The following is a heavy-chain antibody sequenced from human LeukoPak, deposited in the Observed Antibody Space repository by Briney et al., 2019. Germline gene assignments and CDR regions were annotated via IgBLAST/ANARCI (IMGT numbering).Heavy chain of an antibody. V-gene: IGHV3-21*01. CDR1: GFTFSSYS. CDR2: ISSRSSYI. CDR3: ARDARRDGYNYLYYFDY. D-gene: IGHD5-24*01. Sequence: GGSLRLSCAASGFTFSSYSMNWVRQAPGKGLEWVSSISSRSSYIYYADSVKGRFTISRDNAKNSLYLQMNSLRAEDTAVYYCARDARRDGYNYLYYFDYWGQGTLVTVSS. J-gene: IGHJ4*02.